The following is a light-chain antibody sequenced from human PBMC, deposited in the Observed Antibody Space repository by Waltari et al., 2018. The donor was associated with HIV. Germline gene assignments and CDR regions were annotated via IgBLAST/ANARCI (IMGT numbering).Light chain of an antibody. CDR3: VSYTSSSTLI. Sequence: QSALTQPASVSGSPGQSITISCPGTSSDIGGYNYVSWYQQHSGKAPKLMIYEASNRPSGVSDRFSGSKSGNTASLTISGLQAEDEADYYCVSYTSSSTLILGGGTKVTVL. V-gene: IGLV2-14*01. CDR2: EAS. CDR1: SSDIGGYNY. J-gene: IGLJ2*01.